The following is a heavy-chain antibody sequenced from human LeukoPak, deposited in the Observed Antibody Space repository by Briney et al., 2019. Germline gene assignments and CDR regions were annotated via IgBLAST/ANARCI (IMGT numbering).Heavy chain of an antibody. Sequence: KPSGTLSLTCAVYGGSFSGYYWSWIRQPPGKGLEWIGEINLSGSTNYNPSLKSRVTISVDTSKNQFSLKLSSVTAADTAVYYCARGRLKQWLVRYADYYYGMDVWGQGTTVTVSS. D-gene: IGHD6-19*01. J-gene: IGHJ6*02. CDR1: GGSFSGYY. CDR3: ARGRLKQWLVRYADYYYGMDV. CDR2: INLSGST. V-gene: IGHV4-34*01.